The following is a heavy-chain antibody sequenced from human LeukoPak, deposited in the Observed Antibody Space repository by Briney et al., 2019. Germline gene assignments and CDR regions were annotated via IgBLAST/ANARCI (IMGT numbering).Heavy chain of an antibody. CDR2: ISWNSGSI. V-gene: IGHV3-9*03. CDR1: GFTFHDHA. Sequence: GGSLRLSCAASGFTFHDHAMPWVRQAPGKGLERVSGISWNSGSIVYADSVKGRFTISRDNAKNSLYLKMNSLRAEDMALYYCAKDWGNGYSYGGFDYWGQGTLVTVSS. D-gene: IGHD5-18*01. CDR3: AKDWGNGYSYGGFDY. J-gene: IGHJ4*02.